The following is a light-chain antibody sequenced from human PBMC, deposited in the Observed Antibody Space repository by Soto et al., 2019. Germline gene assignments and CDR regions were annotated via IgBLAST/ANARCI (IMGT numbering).Light chain of an antibody. CDR3: SSYASSNKWV. CDR2: EVN. Sequence: QSVLTQPPSASGSPGQSVTISCAGTSSDVGGYNYVSWYQQYPGKAPKLMIYEVNKRPSGVPDRFSGSKSGNTASLTVSGLQAEDEADYYCSSYASSNKWVFGTGTKVTVL. J-gene: IGLJ1*01. V-gene: IGLV2-8*01. CDR1: SSDVGGYNY.